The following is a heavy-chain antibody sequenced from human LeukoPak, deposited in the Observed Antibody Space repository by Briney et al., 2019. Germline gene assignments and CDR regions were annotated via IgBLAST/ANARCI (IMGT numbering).Heavy chain of an antibody. Sequence: PSETLSLTCTVSGGSISSYYWSWIRQPPGKGLEWIGYIYYTGNTNYNPSLKSRVTISLDTSKNQFSLKLSSVTAADTAVYYCASLTIAVAGPRFHYWGQGTLVTVSS. V-gene: IGHV4-59*01. J-gene: IGHJ4*02. CDR1: GGSISSYY. CDR3: ASLTIAVAGPRFHY. D-gene: IGHD6-19*01. CDR2: IYYTGNT.